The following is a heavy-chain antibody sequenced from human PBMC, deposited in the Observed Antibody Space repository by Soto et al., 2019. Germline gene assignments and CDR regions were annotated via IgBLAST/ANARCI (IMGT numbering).Heavy chain of an antibody. J-gene: IGHJ6*02. V-gene: IGHV3-21*01. D-gene: IGHD3-22*01. CDR1: GFTFSSYS. CDR2: ISSSSSYI. CDR3: ARAGDSSGYYYGYYYYGMDV. Sequence: PGGSLRLSCAASGFTFSSYSMNWVRQAPGKGLEWVSSISSSSSYIYYADSVKGRFTISRDNAKNSLYLQMNSLRAEDTAVYYCARAGDSSGYYYGYYYYGMDVWGQGTTVTVSS.